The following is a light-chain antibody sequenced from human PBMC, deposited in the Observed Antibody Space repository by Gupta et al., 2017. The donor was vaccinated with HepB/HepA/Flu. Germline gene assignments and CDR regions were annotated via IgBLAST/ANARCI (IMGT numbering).Light chain of an antibody. CDR3: QRRSDCPRT. CDR1: QSLRNY. J-gene: IGKJ1*01. Sequence: IVLTQSPATLSLSPGERATLSCRASQSLRNYLAWYQQKPGQAPRLLIYDASSRATGIPAMFSGSGCGTDFPLTISRQEPEDFAVYCWQRRSDCPRTFGQGTKVEIK. CDR2: DAS. V-gene: IGKV3-11*01.